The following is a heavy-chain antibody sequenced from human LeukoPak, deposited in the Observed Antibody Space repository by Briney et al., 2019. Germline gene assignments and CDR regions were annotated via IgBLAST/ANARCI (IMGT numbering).Heavy chain of an antibody. CDR2: INPSADST. V-gene: IGHV1-46*01. Sequence: ASVKVSCKASGYTFTTYYMHWVRPAPGQGLEWMGVINPSADSTSYAQKCQGRVIMTRDTSTSTVYMELNSLTSEDTAVYYCARDHSGSQHWFDPWGQGTLVTVSS. D-gene: IGHD1-26*01. CDR3: ARDHSGSQHWFDP. CDR1: GYTFTTYY. J-gene: IGHJ5*02.